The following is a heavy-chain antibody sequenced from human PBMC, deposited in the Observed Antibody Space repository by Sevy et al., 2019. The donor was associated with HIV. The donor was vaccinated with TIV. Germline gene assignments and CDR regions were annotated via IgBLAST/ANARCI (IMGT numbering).Heavy chain of an antibody. J-gene: IGHJ4*02. V-gene: IGHV3-72*01. CDR2: IRNKADSYTT. Sequence: GESLKISCAASGFTFSDHYMEWVRQAPGKGLEWVGRIRNKADSYTTEYAASVKGRFTISRDDSKNSLYRLMNSLKTEDTAVYYCATHAGIAAAGRVFDYWGQGTLVTVSS. CDR1: GFTFSDHY. CDR3: ATHAGIAAAGRVFDY. D-gene: IGHD6-13*01.